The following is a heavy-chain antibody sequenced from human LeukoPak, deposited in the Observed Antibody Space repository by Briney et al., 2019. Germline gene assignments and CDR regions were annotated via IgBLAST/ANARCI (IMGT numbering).Heavy chain of an antibody. CDR1: GGTFSSYA. J-gene: IGHJ5*02. CDR2: IIPIFGTA. CDR3: ARGRLRLGELGAWLDP. D-gene: IGHD3-16*01. Sequence: SVKVSCKASGGTFSSYAISWVRQAPGQGLEWMGGIIPIFGTANYAQKFQGRVTITADESTSTAYMELSSLRSEDTAVYYCARGRLRLGELGAWLDPWGQGTLVTVSS. V-gene: IGHV1-69*13.